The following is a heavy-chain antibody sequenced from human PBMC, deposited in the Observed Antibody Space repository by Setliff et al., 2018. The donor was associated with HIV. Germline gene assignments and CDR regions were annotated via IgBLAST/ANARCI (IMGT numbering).Heavy chain of an antibody. CDR1: GDNFNNVA. J-gene: IGHJ5*02. CDR3: TNRGGSGTNVGNWFDP. D-gene: IGHD3-10*01. V-gene: IGHV1-69*13. Sequence: ASVKVSCKASGDNFNNVALNWVRQAPGQGLEWMGGILPIFGSTDYAQKFQGRLTITAVQSQNTVYMELSSLRSDDTAVYYCTNRGGSGTNVGNWFDPWGQGTLVTVSS. CDR2: ILPIFGST.